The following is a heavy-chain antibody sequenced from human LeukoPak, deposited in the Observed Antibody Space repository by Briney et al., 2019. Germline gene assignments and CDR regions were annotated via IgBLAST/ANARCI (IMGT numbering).Heavy chain of an antibody. CDR1: GFTFNNYN. CDR3: ARDPYSGNYGNYYYYMDV. J-gene: IGHJ6*03. V-gene: IGHV3-21*01. D-gene: IGHD1-26*01. Sequence: GGSLRLSCATSGFTFNNYNMNWVRQAPGRALEWVSSITSSGTYIFYADSVKGRFTISSDNAKNSLYLQMNSLGPEDTAVYYCARDPYSGNYGNYYYYMDVWGKGTTVTISS. CDR2: ITSSGTYI.